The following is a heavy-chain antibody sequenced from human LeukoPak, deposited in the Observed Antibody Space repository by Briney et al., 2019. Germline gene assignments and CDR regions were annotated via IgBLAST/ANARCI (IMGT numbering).Heavy chain of an antibody. CDR1: GGSISSYY. CDR2: IYTSGST. CDR3: ARDLRRWWASAFDI. Sequence: TSETLSLTCTVSGGSISSYYWSWIRQPAGKGLEWIGRIYTSGSTNYNPSLKCRVTMPVDTSKNQFSLKLSSATAADTAVYYCARDLRRWWASAFDIWGQGTMVTVSS. D-gene: IGHD2-15*01. J-gene: IGHJ3*02. V-gene: IGHV4-4*07.